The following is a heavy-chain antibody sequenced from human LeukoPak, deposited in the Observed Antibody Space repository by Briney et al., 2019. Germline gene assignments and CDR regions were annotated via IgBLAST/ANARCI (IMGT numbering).Heavy chain of an antibody. CDR1: GGSISSYY. CDR3: VREVPYGSGSYYFDY. CDR2: IYTSGST. V-gene: IGHV4-4*07. J-gene: IGHJ4*02. D-gene: IGHD3-10*01. Sequence: KPSETLSLTCTVSGGSISSYYWSWIRQPAGKGLEWIGRIYTSGSTNYNPSLKSRVTMSVDTSKNQFSLKLSSVTAADTAVYYCVREVPYGSGSYYFDYWGQGTLVTVSS.